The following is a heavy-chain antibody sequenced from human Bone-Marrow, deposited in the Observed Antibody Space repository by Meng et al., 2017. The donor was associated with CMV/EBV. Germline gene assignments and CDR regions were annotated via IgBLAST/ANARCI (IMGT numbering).Heavy chain of an antibody. CDR1: GYTFTSYG. CDR2: ISAYNGNT. CDR3: ARDLRHGGSYYAFDD. J-gene: IGHJ4*02. Sequence: ASVKVSCKASGYTFTSYGISWVRQAPGQGLEWMGWISAYNGNTNYAQKLQGRVTMTTDTSTSTAYMELRSLRSDDTAVYYCARDLRHGGSYYAFDDWGQGTRVTVSS. D-gene: IGHD1-26*01. V-gene: IGHV1-18*01.